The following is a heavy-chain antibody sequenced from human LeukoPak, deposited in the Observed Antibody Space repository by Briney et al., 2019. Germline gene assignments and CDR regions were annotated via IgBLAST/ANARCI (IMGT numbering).Heavy chain of an antibody. V-gene: IGHV4-30-4*08. CDR1: GGSISSSSYY. CDR3: ARDYSSSWYGAFDI. Sequence: SETLSLTCTVSGGSISSSSYYWGWIRQPPGKGLEWIGYIYYSGSTYYNPSLKSRVTISVDTSKNQFSLKLSSVTAADTAVYYCARDYSSSWYGAFDIWGQGTMVTVSS. CDR2: IYYSGST. J-gene: IGHJ3*02. D-gene: IGHD6-13*01.